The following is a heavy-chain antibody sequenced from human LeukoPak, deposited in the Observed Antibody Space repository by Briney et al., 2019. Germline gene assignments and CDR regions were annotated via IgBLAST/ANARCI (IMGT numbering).Heavy chain of an antibody. D-gene: IGHD1-26*01. CDR1: GYTFTGYY. V-gene: IGHV1-69*02. J-gene: IGHJ4*02. Sequence: SVKVSCKASGYTFTGYYMHWVRQAPGQGLEWMGRIIPILGIANYAQKFQGRVTITADKSTSTAYMELSSLGSEDTAVYYCARRARLNLEWELLRRLEPFDYWGQGTLVTVSS. CDR3: ARRARLNLEWELLRRLEPFDY. CDR2: IIPILGIA.